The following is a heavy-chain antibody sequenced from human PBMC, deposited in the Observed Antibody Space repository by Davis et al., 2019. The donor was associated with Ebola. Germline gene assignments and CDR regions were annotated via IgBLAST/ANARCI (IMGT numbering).Heavy chain of an antibody. D-gene: IGHD3-10*01. CDR3: ARGGTDYSGSGNDYNSIDYFEY. CDR1: GYTFKSSA. Sequence: SVKVSCKASGYTFKSSAISWVRQAPGQGLEWLGGVIPILGITNRSQKFRGRLTITADESTTTVYMELNSLRSEDTAVYYCARGGTDYSGSGNDYNSIDYFEYWGQGTLVTASS. J-gene: IGHJ4*02. V-gene: IGHV1-69*10. CDR2: VIPILGIT.